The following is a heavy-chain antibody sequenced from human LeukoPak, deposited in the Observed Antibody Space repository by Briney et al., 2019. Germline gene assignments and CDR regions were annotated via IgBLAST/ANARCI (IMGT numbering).Heavy chain of an antibody. V-gene: IGHV1-2*02. CDR1: GYTFTGYY. Sequence: ASVKVSCKASGYTFTGYYMHWVRQAPGQGLEWMGWINPDIGVTKYAQKFQDRVTMTRDTSIGTAYMELSRLRSDDTAVYYSARQDYGDFLPPAGYWGQGTLVTVSS. D-gene: IGHD4-17*01. CDR3: ARQDYGDFLPPAGY. J-gene: IGHJ4*02. CDR2: INPDIGVT.